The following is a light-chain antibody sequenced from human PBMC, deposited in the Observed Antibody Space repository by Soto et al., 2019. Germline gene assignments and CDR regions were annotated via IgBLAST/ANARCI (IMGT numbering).Light chain of an antibody. J-gene: IGLJ1*01. CDR3: QVWDSSTDHYV. Sequence: ELTQSPSVSVAPGQTARITCGANNIGSKSVHWYQQRPGQAPVLVVHDDTDRPSGIPERFSGSNSGNTATLTISAVEAGDEADYYCQVWDSSTDHYVFGIGTKVTVL. V-gene: IGLV3-21*02. CDR2: DDT. CDR1: NIGSKS.